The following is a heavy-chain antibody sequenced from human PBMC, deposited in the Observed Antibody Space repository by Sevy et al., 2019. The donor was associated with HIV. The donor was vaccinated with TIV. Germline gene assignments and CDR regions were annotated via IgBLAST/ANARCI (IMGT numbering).Heavy chain of an antibody. CDR2: ISATDGGT. V-gene: IGHV3-23*01. Sequence: GGSLRLSCGASGFSISTHAMNWVRQAPGRGLEWISGISATDGGTHYADSVKGRFTISRDNSKNTVLLQMKSLRAGDTALYYWAAGDTAFLADLDFWGQGTLVTVSS. CDR1: GFSISTHA. D-gene: IGHD5-18*01. CDR3: AAGDTAFLADLDF. J-gene: IGHJ4*02.